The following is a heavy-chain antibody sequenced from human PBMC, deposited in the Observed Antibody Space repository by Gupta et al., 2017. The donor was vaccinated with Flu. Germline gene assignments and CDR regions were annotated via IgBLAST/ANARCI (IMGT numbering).Heavy chain of an antibody. D-gene: IGHD4-17*01. CDR2: ISPNNGDK. V-gene: IGHV1-2*02. J-gene: IGHJ4*02. Sequence: QVQLVQSGAEVTLPGASVKVSCHASGYTLTGYRMHWVRQAPGQGLEWMGWISPNNGDKKLAQELQGRVTMTRDTSISTAYMELSSLRADDTAVYYCARGRGVTTVKYFDDGGQGTMVTVSS. CDR3: ARGRGVTTVKYFDD. CDR1: GYTLTGYR.